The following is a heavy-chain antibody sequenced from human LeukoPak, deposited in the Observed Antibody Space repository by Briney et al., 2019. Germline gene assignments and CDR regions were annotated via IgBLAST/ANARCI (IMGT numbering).Heavy chain of an antibody. CDR3: ARGGGIQLWLRY. Sequence: PSETLSLTCTVSGGSISSGGYYWSWIRQHPGKGLEWIGYIYYSGSTYYNPSLKSRVTISVDTSKNQFSLKLSSVTAADTAVYYCARGGGIQLWLRYWGQGTLVTVSS. CDR1: GGSISSGGYY. CDR2: IYYSGST. J-gene: IGHJ4*02. V-gene: IGHV4-31*03. D-gene: IGHD5-18*01.